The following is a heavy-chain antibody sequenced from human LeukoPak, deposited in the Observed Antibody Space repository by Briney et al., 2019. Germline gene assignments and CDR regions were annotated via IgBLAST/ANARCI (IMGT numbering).Heavy chain of an antibody. CDR2: LNAGNGNT. V-gene: IGHV1-3*01. CDR1: GYTFTSYA. CDR3: ARSSRCSGGSCYRGDFDY. D-gene: IGHD2-15*01. Sequence: ASVKVSCKASGYTFTSYAMHWVRQAPGQRLEWMGWLNAGNGNTKYSQKFQGRVTITRDTSASTAYMELSSLRSEDTAVYYCARSSRCSGGSCYRGDFDYWGQGTLVTVSS. J-gene: IGHJ4*02.